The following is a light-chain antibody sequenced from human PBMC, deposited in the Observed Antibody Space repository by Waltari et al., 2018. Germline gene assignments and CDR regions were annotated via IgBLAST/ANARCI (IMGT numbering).Light chain of an antibody. Sequence: SVLTQPPSVSAAPGQKVTISCSGGSSYIGNNYVSWYQQVPGTAPKLLINDNNARPSGIPARFPGPKSVTSATLGITGLQTGDEADYYCATWDSSLSAVLFGGGTRLTVL. CDR2: DNN. CDR3: ATWDSSLSAVL. J-gene: IGLJ2*01. V-gene: IGLV1-51*01. CDR1: SSYIGNNY.